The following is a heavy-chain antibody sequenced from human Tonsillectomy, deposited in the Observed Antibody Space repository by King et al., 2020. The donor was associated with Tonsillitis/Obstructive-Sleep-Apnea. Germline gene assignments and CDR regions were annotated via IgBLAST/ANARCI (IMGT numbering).Heavy chain of an antibody. CDR1: GYTFATYW. CDR2: IDPSDSYT. CDR3: ARPSFNYDFWRYGMDV. Sequence: DVQLVESGAEVKKPGESLRISCKGSGYTFATYWISWVRQMPGKGLEWLGRIDPSDSYTNYSPSFQGHVTISADKSISTAYLQWSSLKASDTAMYYCARPSFNYDFWRYGMDVWGQGTTVTVSS. V-gene: IGHV5-10-1*03. J-gene: IGHJ6*02. D-gene: IGHD3-3*01.